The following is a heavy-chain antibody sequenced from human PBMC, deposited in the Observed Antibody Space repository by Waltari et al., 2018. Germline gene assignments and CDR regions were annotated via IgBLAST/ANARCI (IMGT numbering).Heavy chain of an antibody. CDR2: ISGYNGNT. J-gene: IGHJ4*02. V-gene: IGHV1-18*01. Sequence: QVQLVQSGAEVKKPGASVKVSCKASGYTFSSYGISWVRQAPGQGLEWMGWISGYNGNTNYAQKLQGRGTLTTDTSTSTAYMELRSLLSDDTAVYYCARDQAILVVIPFDYWGQGTLVTVSS. D-gene: IGHD3-22*01. CDR1: GYTFSSYG. CDR3: ARDQAILVVIPFDY.